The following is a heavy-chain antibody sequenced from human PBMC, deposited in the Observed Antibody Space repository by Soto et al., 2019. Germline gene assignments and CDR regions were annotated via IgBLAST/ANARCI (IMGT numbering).Heavy chain of an antibody. V-gene: IGHV3-74*01. CDR2: INSDGRNT. CDR3: ARDRGGGSCYDY. J-gene: IGHJ4*02. CDR1: GFTFSSYW. D-gene: IGHD2-15*01. Sequence: GGSLRLSCSASGFTFSSYWMHWVRQAPGKGLMWVSRINSDGRNTAYADSVKGRFTISRDNAKNTLYLQMNSLRAEDTAVYYCARDRGGGSCYDYWGQGTLVTVS.